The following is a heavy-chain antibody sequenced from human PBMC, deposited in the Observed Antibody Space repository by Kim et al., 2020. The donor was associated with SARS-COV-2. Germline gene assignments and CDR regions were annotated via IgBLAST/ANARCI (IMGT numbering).Heavy chain of an antibody. D-gene: IGHD6-13*01. V-gene: IGHV1-2*02. Sequence: NFAQKFQGRVAMTRDASISTAYMELTNLRPDDTAVYFCASELPGAAAGLDDWGQGTLVTVSS. J-gene: IGHJ4*02. CDR3: ASELPGAAAGLDD.